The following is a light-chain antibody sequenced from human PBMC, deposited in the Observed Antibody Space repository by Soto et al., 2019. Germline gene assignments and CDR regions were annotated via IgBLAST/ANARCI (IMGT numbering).Light chain of an antibody. CDR2: GAP. V-gene: IGKV3-15*01. CDR3: QQYYNWPPYT. CDR1: QSVSSN. J-gene: IGKJ2*01. Sequence: EIVMTQSPDTLSVSPGEGVTLSCRASQSVSSNLAWYQQKPGQAPRLLIYGAPTRATGIPARFSGSGSGTEFTLTISSLQSEDFGIYFCQQYYNWPPYTFGQGSKLEI.